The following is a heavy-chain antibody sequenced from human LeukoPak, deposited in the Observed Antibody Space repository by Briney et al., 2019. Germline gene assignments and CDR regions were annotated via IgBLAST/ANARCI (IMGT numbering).Heavy chain of an antibody. CDR2: ISGRGGST. V-gene: IGHV3-23*01. Sequence: PGGSLRLSCAASGFTFSSYAMSWVRQAPGKGLEWVSAISGRGGSTYYADSVKGRFTISRDNSKNTLYLQTNSLRAEDTAVYYCAKANVVAAMADWFDPWGQGTLVTVSS. CDR3: AKANVVAAMADWFDP. J-gene: IGHJ5*02. D-gene: IGHD2-15*01. CDR1: GFTFSSYA.